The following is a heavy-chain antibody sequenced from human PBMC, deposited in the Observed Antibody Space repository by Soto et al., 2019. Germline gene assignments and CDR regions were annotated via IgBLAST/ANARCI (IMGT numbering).Heavy chain of an antibody. CDR3: ARDELPGLFDY. J-gene: IGHJ4*02. Sequence: SETLSLTCAVYGGSFSGYYWTWIRQPPGTGLEWIGEINHSGSTNYNPSLKSRVTISVDTSKNQFSLKLTSVTAADTAVYYCARDELPGLFDYWGQGTLVTGSS. CDR1: GGSFSGYY. CDR2: INHSGST. D-gene: IGHD1-7*01. V-gene: IGHV4-34*01.